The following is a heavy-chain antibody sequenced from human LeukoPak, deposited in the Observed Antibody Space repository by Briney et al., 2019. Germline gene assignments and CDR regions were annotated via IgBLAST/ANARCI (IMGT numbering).Heavy chain of an antibody. D-gene: IGHD6-13*01. Sequence: GASVKVSCKVSGYTLTELSMHWVRQAPGKGLEWMGGFDPEDGETIYAQKFQGRVTMTEDTSTDTAYMELSSLRSEDTAVYYCATNSVGSSWYAFRYWGQGTLVTVSS. V-gene: IGHV1-24*01. CDR2: FDPEDGET. CDR1: GYTLTELS. J-gene: IGHJ4*02. CDR3: ATNSVGSSWYAFRY.